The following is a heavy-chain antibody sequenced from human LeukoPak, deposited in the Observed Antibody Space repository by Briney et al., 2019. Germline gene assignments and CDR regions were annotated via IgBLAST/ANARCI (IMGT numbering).Heavy chain of an antibody. V-gene: IGHV3-21*01. Sequence: PGGSLRLSCAASEFPFSSHSMNWVRQAPGKGLEGVSSISRSGGSIYYADSLKGRFTISRDNAKNSLYLQMNSLRAEDTAVYFCARSLKVSAALDVFDIWGQGTMVTVSS. CDR2: ISRSGGSI. CDR1: EFPFSSHS. J-gene: IGHJ3*02. D-gene: IGHD2-2*01. CDR3: ARSLKVSAALDVFDI.